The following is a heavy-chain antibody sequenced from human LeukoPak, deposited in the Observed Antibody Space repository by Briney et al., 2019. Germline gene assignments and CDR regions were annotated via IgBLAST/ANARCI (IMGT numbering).Heavy chain of an antibody. CDR1: GFTFSSYW. CDR3: ARSRFGELLAYYYMDV. D-gene: IGHD3-10*01. J-gene: IGHJ6*03. V-gene: IGHV3-7*01. CDR2: IKQDGSEK. Sequence: GGSLRLSCAASGFTFSSYWMSWVRQAPGKGLEWVANIKQDGSEKYYVDSVKGRFTISRDNAKNSLYLQMNSLRAEDTAVYYCARSRFGELLAYYYMDVWDKGTTVTVSS.